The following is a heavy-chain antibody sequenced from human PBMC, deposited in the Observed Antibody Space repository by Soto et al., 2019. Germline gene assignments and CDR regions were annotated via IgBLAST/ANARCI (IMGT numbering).Heavy chain of an antibody. V-gene: IGHV5-51*01. CDR2: IDPGDSDT. D-gene: IGHD2-15*01. CDR3: ARRQSDCSGGSCSNWFDP. Sequence: GESLKISCKGSGYSFTSYWIAWVRQMPGKGLEWMGSIDPGDSDTSYSPSFQGQVTTSADKSISTAYLQWSSLKASDTAMYYCARRQSDCSGGSCSNWFDPWGQGTLLTVSS. CDR1: GYSFTSYW. J-gene: IGHJ5*02.